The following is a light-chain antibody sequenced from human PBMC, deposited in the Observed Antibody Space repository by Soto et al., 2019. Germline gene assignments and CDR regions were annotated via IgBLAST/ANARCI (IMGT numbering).Light chain of an antibody. J-gene: IGKJ4*01. CDR3: QKYNRAPLT. Sequence: DIQMTQSPSSLSASVGDTVTITCRASQDISNYLAWYQQKPGRVPKVLIYAVSTLQSGVPSRFSAIGSGTYFTLTISSLQPEDVATYYCQKYNRAPLTFGGGTKVEIK. CDR1: QDISNY. CDR2: AVS. V-gene: IGKV1-27*01.